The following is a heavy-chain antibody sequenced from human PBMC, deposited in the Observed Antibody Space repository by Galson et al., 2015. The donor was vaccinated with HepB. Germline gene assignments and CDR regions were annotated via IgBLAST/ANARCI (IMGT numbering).Heavy chain of an antibody. CDR3: ARGRYSNSYYVGADFDY. J-gene: IGHJ4*02. Sequence: SLRLSCAASAFIFSNYGMHWVRQAPGKGLEWVAVIWFDGSNKYYADSVKGRFTISRDNSKNTLYLQMNSLRAEDTAVYYCARGRYSNSYYVGADFDYWGQGTLVTVSS. CDR1: AFIFSNYG. D-gene: IGHD1-26*01. V-gene: IGHV3-33*01. CDR2: IWFDGSNK.